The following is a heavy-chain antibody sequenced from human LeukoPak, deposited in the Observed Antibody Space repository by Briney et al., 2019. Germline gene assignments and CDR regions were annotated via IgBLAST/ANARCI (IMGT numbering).Heavy chain of an antibody. Sequence: GGSLRLSCAASGFTVSSNYMSWVRQAPGKGLEWVSVICSGGSTYYADSVKGRFTISRDNSKNTLYFQMNSLTAEDTAVYYCARVGVVPAAIPDGFDIWGQGTMVTVSS. D-gene: IGHD2-2*01. V-gene: IGHV3-53*01. CDR1: GFTVSSNY. CDR2: ICSGGST. CDR3: ARVGVVPAAIPDGFDI. J-gene: IGHJ3*02.